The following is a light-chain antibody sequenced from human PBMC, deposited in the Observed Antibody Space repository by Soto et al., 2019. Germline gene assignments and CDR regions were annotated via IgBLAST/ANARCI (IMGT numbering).Light chain of an antibody. CDR1: QSFSSNY. J-gene: IGKJ1*01. Sequence: EMVLTQSPGTLSLSPGERATLSCRASQSFSSNYLAWYQQKPGQAPRLLIYGASSRATGIPDRFSGSGSGTDFTLTISRLEPEDFAVYYCQQYGSSRTFGQGTKV. CDR2: GAS. CDR3: QQYGSSRT. V-gene: IGKV3-20*01.